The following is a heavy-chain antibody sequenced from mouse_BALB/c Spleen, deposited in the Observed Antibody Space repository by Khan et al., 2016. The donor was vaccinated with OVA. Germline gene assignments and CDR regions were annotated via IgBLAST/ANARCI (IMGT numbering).Heavy chain of an antibody. CDR3: AGDGSSSLFAY. D-gene: IGHD1-1*01. CDR2: ISTYYGDA. CDR1: GYTFTEYA. V-gene: IGHV1S137*01. Sequence: QVQLQQSGTELVRPGVSVKISCKGSGYTFTEYAMNWVKESHKKSLEWIGVISTYYGDARYNQKFKGKATLTVDQSSSTAYMELARLTSEDSAIYYYAGDGSSSLFAYGGQGTLVTVSA. J-gene: IGHJ3*01.